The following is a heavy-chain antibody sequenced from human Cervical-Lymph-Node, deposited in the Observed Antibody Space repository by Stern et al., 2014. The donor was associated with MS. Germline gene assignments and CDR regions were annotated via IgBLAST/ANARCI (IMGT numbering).Heavy chain of an antibody. D-gene: IGHD3-16*01. Sequence: QLQLQESGPGLVKPSGTLSLTCAVSSVSISSANWWNWVRQPPGKGLEWIGEIYHSGTTNYNPSLKSRVSISVDKSKNQSSLQLSAVTAADTALYYCARGSSNAANLYYYYGMDVWGQGTTVTVSS. J-gene: IGHJ6*02. V-gene: IGHV4-4*02. CDR3: ARGSSNAANLYYYYGMDV. CDR2: IYHSGTT. CDR1: SVSISSANW.